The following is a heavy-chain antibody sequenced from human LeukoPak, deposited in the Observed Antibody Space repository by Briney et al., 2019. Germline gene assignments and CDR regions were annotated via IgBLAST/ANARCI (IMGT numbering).Heavy chain of an antibody. CDR1: GFTFSSYS. CDR3: ASYSSGWYKNAFDI. D-gene: IGHD6-19*01. J-gene: IGHJ3*02. Sequence: GGSLRLSCAASGFTFSSYSMNWVRQAPGKGLEWVSSISSSSSYIYYADSVKGRFTISRDNAKNSLYLQINSLRAEDTAVYYCASYSSGWYKNAFDIWGQGTMVTVSS. CDR2: ISSSSSYI. V-gene: IGHV3-21*01.